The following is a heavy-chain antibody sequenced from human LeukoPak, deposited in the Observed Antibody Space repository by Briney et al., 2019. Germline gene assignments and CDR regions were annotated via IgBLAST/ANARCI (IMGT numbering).Heavy chain of an antibody. J-gene: IGHJ4*02. Sequence: PSETLSLTCTVSGGSISSSSYYWGWIRQPPGKGLEWIGSIYYSGSTYYNPSLKSRVTISVDTSKNRFSLKLSSVTAADTAVYYCARAPPYSSGWFAGFDYWGQGTLVTVSS. D-gene: IGHD6-19*01. CDR3: ARAPPYSSGWFAGFDY. CDR2: IYYSGST. CDR1: GGSISSSSYY. V-gene: IGHV4-39*07.